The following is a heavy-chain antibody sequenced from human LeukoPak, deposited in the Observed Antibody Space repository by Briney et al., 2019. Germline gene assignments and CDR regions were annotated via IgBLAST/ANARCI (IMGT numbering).Heavy chain of an antibody. CDR1: GFTFSSYG. J-gene: IGHJ4*02. CDR3: ARGGSSWDPTLYYFDY. Sequence: GGSLRLSCAASGFTFSSYGMHWVREAPGKGLEGVAFIRYDGSNKYYAESVKGRFTISRDNSKNTLYLQMNSLTVEDTAVYFCARGGSSWDPTLYYFDYWGQGTLVTVSS. D-gene: IGHD6-13*01. V-gene: IGHV3-30*12. CDR2: IRYDGSNK.